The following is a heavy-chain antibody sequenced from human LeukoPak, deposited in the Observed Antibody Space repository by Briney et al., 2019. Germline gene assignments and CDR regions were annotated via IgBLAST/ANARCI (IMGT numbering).Heavy chain of an antibody. J-gene: IGHJ6*03. V-gene: IGHV3-30*02. D-gene: IGHD5-24*01. CDR3: AKTRRDGYGGYYYMDV. CDR1: GFTFSSYG. CDR2: IRYDGSNK. Sequence: GGSLRLSCAASGFTFSSYGMHWVRQAPGKGLEWVAFIRYDGSNKYYADSVKGRFTISRDNSKNTLYLQMNSLRAEDTAVYYCAKTRRDGYGGYYYMDVWGKGTTVTVSS.